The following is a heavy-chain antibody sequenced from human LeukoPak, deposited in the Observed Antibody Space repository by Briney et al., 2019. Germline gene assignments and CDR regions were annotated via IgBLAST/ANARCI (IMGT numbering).Heavy chain of an antibody. CDR3: ARASPNYYGSGSLDY. J-gene: IGHJ4*02. Sequence: SVKVSCKASVGTFSSYAISWVRQAPGQGLEWMGRIIPILGIANYAQKFQGRVTITADKSTSTAYMKLSSLRSEDTAVYYCARASPNYYGSGSLDYWGQGTLVTVSS. D-gene: IGHD3-10*01. V-gene: IGHV1-69*04. CDR1: VGTFSSYA. CDR2: IIPILGIA.